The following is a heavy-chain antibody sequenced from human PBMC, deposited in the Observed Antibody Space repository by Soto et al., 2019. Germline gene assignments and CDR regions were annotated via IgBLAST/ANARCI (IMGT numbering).Heavy chain of an antibody. Sequence: GGSLRLSCAASGFTFSNYAMSWVRQAPGKGLEWVSSISDSGGSTNYADSVKGRLTISRDNSKNTLYLQMNSLRAEDTAMYYCATPFLLGSSTWCFDYWGHGSLVTVSS. CDR3: ATPFLLGSSTWCFDY. CDR2: ISDSGGST. D-gene: IGHD6-13*01. V-gene: IGHV3-23*01. CDR1: GFTFSNYA. J-gene: IGHJ4*01.